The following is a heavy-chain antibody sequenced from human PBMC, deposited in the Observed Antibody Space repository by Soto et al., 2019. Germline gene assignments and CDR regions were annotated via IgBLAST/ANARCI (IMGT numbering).Heavy chain of an antibody. V-gene: IGHV3-48*01. CDR1: GFTFSSYS. Sequence: PGGSLRLSCAASGFTFSSYSMNWVRQAPGKGLEWVSYISSSSSTIYYADSVKGRFTISRDNAKNSLYLQMNSLRAEDTAVYYCARPNGDYGDAFDIWGQGTMVTVSS. CDR3: ARPNGDYGDAFDI. CDR2: ISSSSSTI. J-gene: IGHJ3*02. D-gene: IGHD4-17*01.